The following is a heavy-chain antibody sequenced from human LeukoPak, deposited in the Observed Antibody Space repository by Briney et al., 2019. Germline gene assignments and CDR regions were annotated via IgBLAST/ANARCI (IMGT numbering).Heavy chain of an antibody. V-gene: IGHV3-30*18. J-gene: IGHJ4*02. D-gene: IGHD5-24*01. CDR2: ISYDGKNK. Sequence: PGRSLRLSCAASGFSFSTYGMHWVRQAPGRGLEWVAVISYDGKNKNYADSVTGRFTISRDNSKNTLYLQMNSLRAEDTAVYYCAKSLWDGYNYYDYWGQGTLVTVSS. CDR3: AKSLWDGYNYYDY. CDR1: GFSFSTYG.